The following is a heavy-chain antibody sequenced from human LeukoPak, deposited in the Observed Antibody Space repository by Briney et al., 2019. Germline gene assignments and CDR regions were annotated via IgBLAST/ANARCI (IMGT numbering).Heavy chain of an antibody. CDR3: ASQERWLQIGYYFDY. CDR1: GFTFSSYA. J-gene: IGHJ4*02. D-gene: IGHD5-24*01. Sequence: GGSLRLSCAASGFTFSSYAMHWVRQAPGKGLEWVAVISYDGSNKCYADSVKGRFTISRDNSKNTLYLQMNSLRAEDTAVYYCASQERWLQIGYYFDYWGQGTLVTVSS. CDR2: ISYDGSNK. V-gene: IGHV3-30-3*01.